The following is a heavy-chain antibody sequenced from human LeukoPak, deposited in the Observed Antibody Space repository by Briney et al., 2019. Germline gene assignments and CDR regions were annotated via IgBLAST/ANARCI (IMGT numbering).Heavy chain of an antibody. CDR2: T. D-gene: IGHD6-19*01. Sequence: GGSLRLSCAASGFTFSNYGMHWVRQAPGKGLEWVALTKGRFTISRDNSKNTLFLQMNSLRAEDTAVYYCAREWGPIAVSGGPGYWGQGALVTVSS. V-gene: IGHV3-33*01. CDR3: AREWGPIAVSGGPGY. CDR1: GFTFSNYG. J-gene: IGHJ4*02.